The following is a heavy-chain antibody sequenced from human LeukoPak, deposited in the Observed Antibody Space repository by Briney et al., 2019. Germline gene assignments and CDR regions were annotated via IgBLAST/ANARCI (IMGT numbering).Heavy chain of an antibody. Sequence: GGSLRLSCAASGFTFSNYEMNWVRQAPGKGLEWVSYISSGGNSIYYADSVKGRFTISKDNAKNSLYLQMSSLRAEDTAVYYCARDRGQEGYISHFDYWGQGTLVTVSS. CDR3: ARDRGQEGYISHFDY. D-gene: IGHD5-24*01. CDR2: ISSGGNSI. V-gene: IGHV3-48*03. CDR1: GFTFSNYE. J-gene: IGHJ4*02.